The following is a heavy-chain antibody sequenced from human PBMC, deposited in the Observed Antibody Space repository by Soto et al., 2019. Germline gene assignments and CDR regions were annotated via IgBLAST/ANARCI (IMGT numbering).Heavy chain of an antibody. V-gene: IGHV3-23*01. Sequence: GGSLRLSCAASGFTFSSYAMSWVRQAPGEGLGWVSAVSGSGGSTYYADSVKGRFTISRDNSKNTLYLQMNSLRAEDTAVYYCAKGGVVWFDPWGQGTLVTVSS. J-gene: IGHJ5*02. CDR3: AKGGVVWFDP. CDR1: GFTFSSYA. CDR2: VSGSGGST. D-gene: IGHD3-3*01.